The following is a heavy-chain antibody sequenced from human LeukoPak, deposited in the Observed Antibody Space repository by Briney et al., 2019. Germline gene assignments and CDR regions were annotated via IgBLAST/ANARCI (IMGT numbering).Heavy chain of an antibody. CDR3: ARDYRITFGGVIAGGYY. CDR1: GFTFSSYA. J-gene: IGHJ4*02. Sequence: GGSLRLSCAVSGFTFSSYAMHWVRQAPGKGLEWVAVISYDGSNKYYADSVKGRFTISRDNSRNTLYLQMNSLRAEDTAVYYCARDYRITFGGVIAGGYYWGQGTLVTVSS. D-gene: IGHD3-16*02. V-gene: IGHV3-30-3*01. CDR2: ISYDGSNK.